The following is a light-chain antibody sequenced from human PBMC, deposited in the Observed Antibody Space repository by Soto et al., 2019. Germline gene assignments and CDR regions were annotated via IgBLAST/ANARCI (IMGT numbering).Light chain of an antibody. CDR2: GAS. Sequence: TVMTQSPATLSVSLGERATLSCRASQSVNSNLAWYQQKLGQAPRVLIYGASTRATGIPARFSGSGSGTEFILTISCLQSEDFAIYYCQEYNTWPWTFCKGTKVEIK. CDR1: QSVNSN. J-gene: IGKJ1*01. CDR3: QEYNTWPWT. V-gene: IGKV3-15*01.